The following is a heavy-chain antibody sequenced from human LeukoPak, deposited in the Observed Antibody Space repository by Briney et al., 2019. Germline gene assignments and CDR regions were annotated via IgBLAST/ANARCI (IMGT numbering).Heavy chain of an antibody. D-gene: IGHD1-26*01. CDR1: GGSFSGYY. Sequence: SETLSLTCAVYGGSFSGYYWSWIRQPPGKGLEWIGEINHSGSTNYNPSLKSRVTISVDTSKNQFSLKLSSVTAADTAVYYCARLSGSRGVSFDIWGQGTMVTVSS. V-gene: IGHV4-34*01. J-gene: IGHJ3*02. CDR2: INHSGST. CDR3: ARLSGSRGVSFDI.